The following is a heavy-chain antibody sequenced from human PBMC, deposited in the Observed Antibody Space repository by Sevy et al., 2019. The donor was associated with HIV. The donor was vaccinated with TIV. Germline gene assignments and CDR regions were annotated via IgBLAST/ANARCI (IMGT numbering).Heavy chain of an antibody. J-gene: IGHJ4*02. CDR3: ARDWGTPPTAILYYFDF. CDR1: TFTFGHYA. D-gene: IGHD3-16*01. Sequence: GGSLRLSCAASTFTFGHYAMHWVRQAPGKGLQWVAGISYEGSNEYYTDSVKGRFTISRDNSKNTLNLEMNNLRVDDTALYYCARDWGTPPTAILYYFDFWGQVIPVTVSS. V-gene: IGHV3-30*04. CDR2: ISYEGSNE.